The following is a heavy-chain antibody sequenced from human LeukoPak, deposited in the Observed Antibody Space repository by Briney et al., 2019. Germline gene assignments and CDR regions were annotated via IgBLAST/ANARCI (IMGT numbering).Heavy chain of an antibody. CDR3: ARWGQYYYGSGSYYNVFDY. CDR2: IYYSGST. V-gene: IGHV4-59*11. CDR1: GVSISSHY. Sequence: SETLSLTCAVSGVSISSHYWRWIRQPPGKAPEWIGNIYYSGSTHYNPSLKSRVTISVDTSKSRFSLKLSSVTAADTAVYYCARWGQYYYGSGSYYNVFDYWGQGTLVTVSS. J-gene: IGHJ4*02. D-gene: IGHD3-10*01.